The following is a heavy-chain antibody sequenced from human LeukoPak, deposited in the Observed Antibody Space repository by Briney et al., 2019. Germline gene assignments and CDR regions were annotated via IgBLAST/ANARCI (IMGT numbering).Heavy chain of an antibody. CDR1: GFTFSANW. V-gene: IGHV3-7*01. J-gene: IGHJ4*02. CDR3: ASLSQRCFNDFAWGC. D-gene: IGHD2-15*01. Sequence: GGSLRLSCAASGFTFSANWMSWVRQVPGKGLEWVGNIKQDGSEKYYVDSVKGRFTISRDNAKNSLFLQMNSLRAEDTAVYYCASLSQRCFNDFAWGCWGQGALVTF. CDR2: IKQDGSEK.